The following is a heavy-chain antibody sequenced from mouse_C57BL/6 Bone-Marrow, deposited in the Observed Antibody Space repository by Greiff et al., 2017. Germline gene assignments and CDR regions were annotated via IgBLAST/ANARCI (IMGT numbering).Heavy chain of an antibody. J-gene: IGHJ4*01. CDR3: ATYYSNFLYAMDY. CDR1: GYTFTSYW. CDR2: IHPSDSDT. V-gene: IGHV1-74*01. Sequence: VQLQQPGAELVKPGASVKVSCKASGYTFTSYWMHWVKQRPGQGLEWIGRIHPSDSDTNYNQKFKGKATLTVDKSSSTAYMQLSSLTSEDSAVYYGATYYSNFLYAMDYWGQGTSVTVSS. D-gene: IGHD2-5*01.